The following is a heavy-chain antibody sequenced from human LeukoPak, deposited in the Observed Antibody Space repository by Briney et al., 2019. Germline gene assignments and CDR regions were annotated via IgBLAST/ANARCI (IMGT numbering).Heavy chain of an antibody. Sequence: ASVKVSCKASGYTFTSYGISWVRQAPGQGLEWMGWISAYNGNTNYAQKLQGRVTMTTDTSTSTAHMELRSLRSDDTAVYYCARNEMGVFGVVITKYYYYYGMDVWGQGTTVTVSS. CDR3: ARNEMGVFGVVITKYYYYYGMDV. V-gene: IGHV1-18*01. J-gene: IGHJ6*02. CDR1: GYTFTSYG. CDR2: ISAYNGNT. D-gene: IGHD3-3*01.